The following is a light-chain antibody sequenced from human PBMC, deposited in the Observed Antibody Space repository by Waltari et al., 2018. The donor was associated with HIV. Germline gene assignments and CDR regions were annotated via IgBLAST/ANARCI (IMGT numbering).Light chain of an antibody. CDR1: QSVASH. Sequence: DIQMTQSLSSLFSSVGDKVTITCRASQSVASHFAWYQQKSGSAPKLLIHSASTLDIGVSSKFRGSGSGTEFTLTIDNLQPDDLATYFCQQYDSYPWSFGQGTRVGL. J-gene: IGKJ1*01. V-gene: IGKV1-5*01. CDR3: QQYDSYPWS. CDR2: SAS.